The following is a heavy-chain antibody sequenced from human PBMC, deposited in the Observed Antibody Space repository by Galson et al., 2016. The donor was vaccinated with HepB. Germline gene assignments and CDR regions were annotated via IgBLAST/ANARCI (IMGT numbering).Heavy chain of an antibody. CDR2: ISTYNGNT. D-gene: IGHD3-10*01. CDR1: GYKFRSYG. J-gene: IGHJ4*02. V-gene: IGHV1-18*01. Sequence: QSGAEVKKPGASVRVSCKASGYKFRSYGIDWVRQAPGQGLEWLGWISTYNGNTNYARKFQDRVTLTTDTSTNTVYMELRSLTSDDTAVYYCARDRQWLRESSHYWGQGTLVTGSS. CDR3: ARDRQWLRESSHY.